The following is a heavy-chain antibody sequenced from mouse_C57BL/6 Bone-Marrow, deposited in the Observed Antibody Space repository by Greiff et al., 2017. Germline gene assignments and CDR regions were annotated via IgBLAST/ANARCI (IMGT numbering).Heavy chain of an antibody. V-gene: IGHV1-81*01. CDR2: IYPRSGNT. J-gene: IGHJ1*03. Sequence: VKVVESGAELARPGASVKLSCKASGYTFTSYGISWVKQRTGQGLEWIGEIYPRSGNTYYNEKFKGKATLTADKSSSTAYMEIRSLRSEDSAVYFCATLRREWYFDVWGTGTTVTVSS. CDR1: GYTFTSYG. CDR3: ATLRREWYFDV. D-gene: IGHD1-2*01.